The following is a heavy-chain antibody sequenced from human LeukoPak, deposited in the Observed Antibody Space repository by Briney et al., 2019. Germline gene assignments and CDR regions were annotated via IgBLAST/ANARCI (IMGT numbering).Heavy chain of an antibody. CDR3: ARYDFNSGSYYFDY. Sequence: GASVKVSCKASGYISTSHYIQWARQVPGQGLEWMGLIHPIGGSTTYAQRFQGRVTMTRDTATSTVYMELRSLRSEDTAIYYCARYDFNSGSYYFDYWGQGSMVTVSS. CDR2: IHPIGGST. CDR1: GYISTSHY. V-gene: IGHV1-46*01. D-gene: IGHD3-10*01. J-gene: IGHJ4*02.